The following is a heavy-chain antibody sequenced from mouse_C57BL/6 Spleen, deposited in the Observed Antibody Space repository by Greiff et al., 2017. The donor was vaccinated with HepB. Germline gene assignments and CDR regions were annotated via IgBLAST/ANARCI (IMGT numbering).Heavy chain of an antibody. J-gene: IGHJ4*01. CDR1: GYTFTSYW. CDR2: IDPSDSYT. D-gene: IGHD2-1*01. CDR3: ARYGIYYGNYYAMDY. Sequence: QVQLQQPGAELVRPGTSVKLSCKASGYTFTSYWMHWVKQRPGQGLEWIGVIDPSDSYTNYNQKFKGKATLTVDTSSSTAYMQLSSLTSEDSAVYYCARYGIYYGNYYAMDYWGQGTSVTVSS. V-gene: IGHV1-59*01.